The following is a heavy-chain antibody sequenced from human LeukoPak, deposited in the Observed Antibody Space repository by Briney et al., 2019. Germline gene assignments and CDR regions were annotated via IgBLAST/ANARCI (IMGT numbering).Heavy chain of an antibody. D-gene: IGHD2-2*01. Sequence: ASAKVSCKASGYTFTSYAIHWVRHAPGQRLEWMGWINGGNGNAKYSQEFQGRVTITRDTSANTAYMELSSLRSEDMALYYCARGGSYAMDVWGQGTTVTVAS. V-gene: IGHV1-3*03. CDR2: INGGNGNA. CDR1: GYTFTSYA. J-gene: IGHJ6*02. CDR3: ARGGSYAMDV.